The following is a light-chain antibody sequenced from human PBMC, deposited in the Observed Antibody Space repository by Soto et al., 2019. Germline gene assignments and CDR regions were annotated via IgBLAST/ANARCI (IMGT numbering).Light chain of an antibody. J-gene: IGLJ1*01. CDR1: HNDIGTYDY. Sequence: QSALTQPTSVSGSPGQSITISCTGNHNDIGTYDYVSWYQQHPGRAPRLLIHGVTTRPSGISGRFSASKSGLTASLTISGLQPEYEADYYCSSFNSNRLYVFGTGNKVTVL. CDR2: GVT. CDR3: SSFNSNRLYV. V-gene: IGLV2-14*03.